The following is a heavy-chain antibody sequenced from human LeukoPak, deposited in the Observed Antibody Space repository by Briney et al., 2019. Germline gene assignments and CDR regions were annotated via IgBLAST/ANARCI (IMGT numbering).Heavy chain of an antibody. D-gene: IGHD6-13*01. J-gene: IGHJ3*02. CDR2: IYHSGST. V-gene: IGHV4-38-2*01. Sequence: SETLSLTCAVSGYSISSGYYWGWIRQPPGKGLEWIGSIYHSGSTYYNPSLKSRVTISVDTSKNQFSLKLSSVTAADTAVYYCARVGIADAFDIWGQGTMVTVSS. CDR3: ARVGIADAFDI. CDR1: GYSISSGYY.